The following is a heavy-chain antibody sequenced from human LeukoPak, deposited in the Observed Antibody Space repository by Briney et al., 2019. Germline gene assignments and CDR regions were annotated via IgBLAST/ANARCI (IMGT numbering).Heavy chain of an antibody. Sequence: SETLSLTCTVSGGSISSYYWSWIRQPPGKGLGWIGYIYYSGSTNYNPSLKSRVTISVDTSKNQFSLKLSSVTAADTAVYYCARGKMVRGVGWFDPWGQGTLVTVSS. CDR1: GGSISSYY. D-gene: IGHD3-10*01. V-gene: IGHV4-59*01. CDR2: IYYSGST. J-gene: IGHJ5*02. CDR3: ARGKMVRGVGWFDP.